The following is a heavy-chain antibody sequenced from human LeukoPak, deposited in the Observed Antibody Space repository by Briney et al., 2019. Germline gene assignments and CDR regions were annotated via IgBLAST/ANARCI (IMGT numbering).Heavy chain of an antibody. CDR1: GFTFTSYG. CDR3: AKDSVSGAHS. V-gene: IGHV3-30*18. D-gene: IGHD2-15*01. Sequence: PGRSLRLSCAASGFTFTSYGKHWVRQAPGKGLEWVSFISYGGSNIYYADSVKGRFTISKDKSKNTLYLQMNGLRGEDTAVYFCAKDSVSGAHSWGQGTLVTVSS. CDR2: ISYGGSNI. J-gene: IGHJ4*02.